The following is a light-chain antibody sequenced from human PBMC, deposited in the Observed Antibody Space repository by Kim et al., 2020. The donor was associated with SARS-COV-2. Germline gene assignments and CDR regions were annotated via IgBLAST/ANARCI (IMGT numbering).Light chain of an antibody. V-gene: IGLV3-21*04. CDR1: NIGSKS. CDR2: YDS. CDR3: QVWDSSSDHVV. Sequence: PGKTARLTCGGNNIGSKSVPWYQQKPGQAPVLVIYYDSDRPSGIPERFSGSNSGNTATLTISRVEAGDEADYYCQVWDSSSDHVVFGGGTQLTVL. J-gene: IGLJ2*01.